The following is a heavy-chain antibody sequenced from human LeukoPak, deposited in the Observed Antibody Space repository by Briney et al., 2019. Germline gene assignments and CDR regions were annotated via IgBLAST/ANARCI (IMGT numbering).Heavy chain of an antibody. Sequence: YPGGSLRLSCATSGFTFSNAWMSWVRQAPGKGLEWVGRIKSKSEAGTPDYAAPVKGRFTISGDDSKNTLYLQMNNLKTEDTAVYYCSTLYRLDPWGQGTLVTVSS. D-gene: IGHD2/OR15-2a*01. V-gene: IGHV3-15*01. J-gene: IGHJ5*02. CDR3: STLYRLDP. CDR1: GFTFSNAW. CDR2: IKSKSEAGTP.